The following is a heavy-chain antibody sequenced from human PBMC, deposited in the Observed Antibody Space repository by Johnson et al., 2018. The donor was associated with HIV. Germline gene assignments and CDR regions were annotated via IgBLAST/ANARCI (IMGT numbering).Heavy chain of an antibody. CDR2: ISYDGTNN. CDR1: GFTFSSYA. CDR3: ATSMGATALAFDI. Sequence: VHLVESGGGLVQPGGSLRLSCAASGFTFSSYAMSWVRQAPGKGLEWVAVISYDGTNNQTGESVKGRFSISRDNSKNTLYLQMNSLRAEDTAVYYCATSMGATALAFDIWGQGTMVTVSS. D-gene: IGHD1-26*01. J-gene: IGHJ3*02. V-gene: IGHV3-30*14.